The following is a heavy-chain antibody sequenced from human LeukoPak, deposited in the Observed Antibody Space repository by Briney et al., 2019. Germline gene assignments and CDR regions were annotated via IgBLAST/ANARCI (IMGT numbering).Heavy chain of an antibody. D-gene: IGHD4-23*01. J-gene: IGHJ5*02. CDR3: ARLLRGGNSGYWFDP. CDR1: GGSLSRGSYY. Sequence: SETLSLTCTVSGGSLSRGSYYWGWIRQPPGKGLEWIGNIYNSGKTDYNPSLKSRVSISVDTSKNQFSLKLTSVTAADTAVFYCARLLRGGNSGYWFDPWGQGTLLTVSS. CDR2: IYNSGKT. V-gene: IGHV4-39*01.